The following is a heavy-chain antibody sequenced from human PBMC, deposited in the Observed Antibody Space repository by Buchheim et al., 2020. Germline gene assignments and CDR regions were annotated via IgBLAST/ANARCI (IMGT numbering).Heavy chain of an antibody. V-gene: IGHV1-69*12. J-gene: IGHJ4*02. Sequence: QVHLVQSGAEVKRPGSSVKVSCKASGLTFSSYAIYWVRQAPGQGLEWMGGIIPISGAANYAQRFQGRVTITADESTGTSTTYMELGSLRSDDTAVYYCARVPIVGSTRIFDYWGQGTL. CDR1: GLTFSSYA. CDR2: IIPISGAA. CDR3: ARVPIVGSTRIFDY. D-gene: IGHD1-26*01.